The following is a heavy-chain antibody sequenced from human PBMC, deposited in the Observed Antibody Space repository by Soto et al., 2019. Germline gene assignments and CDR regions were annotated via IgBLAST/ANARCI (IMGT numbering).Heavy chain of an antibody. CDR3: ARDMAGGYYFRFVH. J-gene: IGHJ4*02. CDR2: ISWEGGRT. V-gene: IGHV3-43*01. CDR1: GFTFHDYS. Sequence: GGSLRLSCAASGFTFHDYSMYWVRQVPGKGLEWVSLISWEGGRTEYADSVKGRFTISRDNSKDSLYLQMNILRIEDSAVYYCARDMAGGYYFRFVHWGQGTLV. D-gene: IGHD3-10*02.